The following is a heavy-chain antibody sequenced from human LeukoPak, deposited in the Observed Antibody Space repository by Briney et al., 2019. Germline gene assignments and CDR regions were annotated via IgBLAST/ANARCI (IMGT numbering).Heavy chain of an antibody. CDR1: GYTFISYG. CDR3: ARVWYGSSWAYYFDY. J-gene: IGHJ4*02. Sequence: ASVKVSCKASGYTFISYGISWVRQAPGQGLEWLGWISAYNGSTSYAQKFQGRVTMTRDTSTSTVYMELSSLRSEDTAVYYCARVWYGSSWAYYFDYWGQGTLVTVSS. V-gene: IGHV1-18*04. CDR2: ISAYNGST. D-gene: IGHD6-13*01.